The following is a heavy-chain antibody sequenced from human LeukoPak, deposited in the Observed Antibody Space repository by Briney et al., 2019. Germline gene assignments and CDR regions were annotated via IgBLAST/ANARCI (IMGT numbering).Heavy chain of an antibody. CDR3: ARSVSAMPDY. Sequence: WVRQPPGKGLEWIGSIYYSGSTYYNPSLKSRVTISVDTSKNQFSLKLSSVTAADTAVYYCARSVSAMPDYWGQGTLVTVSS. D-gene: IGHD2-2*01. V-gene: IGHV4-39*01. CDR2: IYYSGST. J-gene: IGHJ4*02.